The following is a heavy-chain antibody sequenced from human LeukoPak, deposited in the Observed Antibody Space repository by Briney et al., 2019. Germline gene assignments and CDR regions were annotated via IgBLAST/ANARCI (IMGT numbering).Heavy chain of an antibody. J-gene: IGHJ4*02. CDR2: IKQEGSEK. Sequence: GGALRLSCAAPGFTLCSYWMSRGRQAPGEGGGGGAHIKQEGSEKYYVDSVKGRFTISRDNAKNSLYLQMNSLRAEDTAVYYCARDRAALLWFGELSDYFDYWGQGTLVTVSS. D-gene: IGHD3-10*01. CDR3: ARDRAALLWFGELSDYFDY. V-gene: IGHV3-7*01. CDR1: GFTLCSYW.